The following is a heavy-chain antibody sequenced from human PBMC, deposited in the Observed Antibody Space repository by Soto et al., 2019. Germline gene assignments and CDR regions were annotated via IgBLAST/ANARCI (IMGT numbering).Heavy chain of an antibody. CDR3: ARVAY. Sequence: GESLKISCAGSGFALSDYYMNWIRQAPGKGLEWVAYITSSATTIFYADSVKGRFTISRDNAQNSLFLQMNTLRPEDSAIYYCARVAYWGPGTQVTVSS. CDR2: ITSSATTI. CDR1: GFALSDYY. V-gene: IGHV3-11*01. J-gene: IGHJ4*02.